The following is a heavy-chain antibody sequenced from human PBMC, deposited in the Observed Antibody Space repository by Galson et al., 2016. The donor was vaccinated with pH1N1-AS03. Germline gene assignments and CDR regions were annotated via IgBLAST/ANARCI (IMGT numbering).Heavy chain of an antibody. CDR3: AKDKSYGDYPRWFDP. CDR2: ISGRGDST. Sequence: SLRLSCAASGFTFSSYAMSWVRQAPGKGLEWVSAISGRGDSTYYADSVKGRFTISRDNSKNTLYLQMNSLRAEDTAVYYCAKDKSYGDYPRWFDPWGQGTLVTVSS. CDR1: GFTFSSYA. V-gene: IGHV3-23*01. J-gene: IGHJ5*02. D-gene: IGHD4-17*01.